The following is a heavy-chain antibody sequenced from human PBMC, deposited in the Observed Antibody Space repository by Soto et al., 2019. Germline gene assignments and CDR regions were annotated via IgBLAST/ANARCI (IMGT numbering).Heavy chain of an antibody. J-gene: IGHJ4*02. V-gene: IGHV5-10-1*01. CDR3: ARNRYDFWSGYPRNYFDY. D-gene: IGHD3-3*01. Sequence: PGESLKISCKGSGYSLTSYWISWVRQMPGKGLGWMGRIDPSDSYTNYSPSFQGHVTISADKSISTAYLQWSSLKASDTAMYYCARNRYDFWSGYPRNYFDYWGQGALVTVSS. CDR1: GYSLTSYW. CDR2: IDPSDSYT.